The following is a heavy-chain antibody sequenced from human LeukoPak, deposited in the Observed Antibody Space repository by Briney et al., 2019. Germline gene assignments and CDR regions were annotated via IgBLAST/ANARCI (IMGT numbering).Heavy chain of an antibody. D-gene: IGHD3-10*01. CDR2: ISGSGGST. J-gene: IGHJ6*02. CDR1: GFTFSSYA. CDR3: AKDLWFGEFAYYYYGMDV. V-gene: IGHV3-23*01. Sequence: PGGPLRLSCAASGFTFSSYAMSWVRQAPGKGLEWLSAISGSGGSTYYADSVKGRFTISRDNYKNTLYLQMNSLRAEDTAVYYCAKDLWFGEFAYYYYGMDVWGQGTTVTVSS.